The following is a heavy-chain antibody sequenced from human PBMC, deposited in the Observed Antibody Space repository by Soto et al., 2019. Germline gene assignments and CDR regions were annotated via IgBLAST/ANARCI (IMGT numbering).Heavy chain of an antibody. Sequence: SETLSLTCTVSGGSISSYYWSWIRQPPGKGLEWIGYIYYSGSTNYNPSLKSRVTISVDTSKNQFSLKLSSVTAADTAVYYCARATYYYDSSGYYAGYGIDYWGQGTLVTVSS. V-gene: IGHV4-59*01. CDR3: ARATYYYDSSGYYAGYGIDY. CDR2: IYYSGST. J-gene: IGHJ4*02. CDR1: GGSISSYY. D-gene: IGHD3-22*01.